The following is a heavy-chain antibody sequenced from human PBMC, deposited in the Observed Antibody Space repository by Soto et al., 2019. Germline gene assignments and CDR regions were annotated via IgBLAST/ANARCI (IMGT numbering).Heavy chain of an antibody. Sequence: EVQVLESGGGSVQPGGSLRLSCAASGFTFSNFAMSWVRHAPGKGLEWVSEITGSTGTTYYADSVKGRFMISRDNSKNTVHLQMNSLRAEDTAVYYCAKDTSSSPYALDVWFKGTPVTGSS. CDR3: AKDTSSSPYALDV. CDR2: ITGSTGTT. D-gene: IGHD2-2*01. J-gene: IGHJ6*04. V-gene: IGHV3-23*01. CDR1: GFTFSNFA.